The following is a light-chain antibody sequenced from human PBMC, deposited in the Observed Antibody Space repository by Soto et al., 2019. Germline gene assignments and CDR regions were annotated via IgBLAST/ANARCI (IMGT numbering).Light chain of an antibody. CDR1: QSVSSSY. V-gene: IGKV3D-20*02. J-gene: IGKJ1*01. CDR2: GAS. Sequence: EIVLTQSPGTLSLSPGERATLSCRASQSVSSSYLAWYQLKPGQAPRLLIYGASTRATGIPARFSGSGSGTEFTLTISSLEPEDFAVYYCQQRSNWPGTFGQGTKVDIK. CDR3: QQRSNWPGT.